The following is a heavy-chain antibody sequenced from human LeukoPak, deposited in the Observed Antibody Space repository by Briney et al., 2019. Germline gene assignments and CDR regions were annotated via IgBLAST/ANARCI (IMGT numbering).Heavy chain of an antibody. CDR3: ARVVGVEGIGHYDFWSGFDY. CDR2: IIPIFGTA. J-gene: IGHJ4*02. D-gene: IGHD3-3*01. Sequence: GASVKVSCKASGGTLSSYAISWVRQAPGQGLEWMGGIIPIFGTANYAQKFQGRVTITADESTSTAYMELSSLRSEDTAVYYCARVVGVEGIGHYDFWSGFDYWGQGTLVTVSS. V-gene: IGHV1-69*13. CDR1: GGTLSSYA.